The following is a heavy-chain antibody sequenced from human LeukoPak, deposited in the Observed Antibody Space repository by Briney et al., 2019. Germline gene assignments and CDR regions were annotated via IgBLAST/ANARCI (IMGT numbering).Heavy chain of an antibody. V-gene: IGHV4-39*07. Sequence: SETLSLTCNVSGGSISSSSYYWGWIRQPPGKGLEWIGSIYYSGSTYYNPSLKSRVTISVDTSKNQFSLKLSSVTAADTAVYYCARDPLAYSSSPGGDYWGQGTLVTVSS. J-gene: IGHJ4*02. CDR1: GGSISSSSYY. D-gene: IGHD6-6*01. CDR2: IYYSGST. CDR3: ARDPLAYSSSPGGDY.